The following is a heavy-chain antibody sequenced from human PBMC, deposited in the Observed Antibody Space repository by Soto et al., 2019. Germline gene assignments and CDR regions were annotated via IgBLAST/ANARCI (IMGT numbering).Heavy chain of an antibody. CDR3: ATRMTTAPY. CDR1: LFIVSDNY. D-gene: IGHD4-17*01. J-gene: IGHJ4*02. V-gene: IGHV3-66*01. CDR2: IYSGGGT. Sequence: VRLVQSGGGLVQPGGSLRLSCAASLFIVSDNYMSWVRQAPGKGLEWVSLIYSGGGTDYAESVKGRFTISRDNSKNTLYLQMNSLKAEDTGIDYCATRMTTAPYWGQGTVVTVSS.